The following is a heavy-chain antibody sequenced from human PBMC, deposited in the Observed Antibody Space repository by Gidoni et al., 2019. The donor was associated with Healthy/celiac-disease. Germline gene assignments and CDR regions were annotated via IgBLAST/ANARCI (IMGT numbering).Heavy chain of an antibody. CDR1: GEPFTSYD. J-gene: IGHJ3*02. CDR3: ARDRSSSWPSNAFDI. Sequence: QVQLVQSGAEVKKHGASVQVSCKASGEPFTSYDINWVRQATGQGLEWMVWMNPNSGNTGYAQKFQGRVTLTRNTSISTAYMELSSLRSEDTAVYYCARDRSSSWPSNAFDIWGQGTMVTVSS. V-gene: IGHV1-8*01. CDR2: MNPNSGNT. D-gene: IGHD6-13*01.